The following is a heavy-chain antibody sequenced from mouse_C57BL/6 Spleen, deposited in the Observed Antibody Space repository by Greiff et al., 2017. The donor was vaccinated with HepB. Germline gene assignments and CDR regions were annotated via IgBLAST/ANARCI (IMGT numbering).Heavy chain of an antibody. J-gene: IGHJ3*01. CDR2: INPGSGGT. D-gene: IGHD2-4*01. V-gene: IGHV1-54*01. CDR1: GYAFTNYL. CDR3: ARRDYYDYDGWFAY. Sequence: QVQLQQSGAELVRPGTSVKVSCKASGYAFTNYLIEWVKQRPGQGLEWIGVINPGSGGTNYNEKFKGKATLTADKSSSTAYMQLSSLTSEDSAVYFCARRDYYDYDGWFAYWGQGTLVTVSA.